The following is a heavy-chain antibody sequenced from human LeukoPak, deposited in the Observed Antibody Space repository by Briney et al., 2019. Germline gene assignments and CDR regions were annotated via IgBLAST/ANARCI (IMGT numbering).Heavy chain of an antibody. CDR2: IYYSGST. J-gene: IGHJ6*02. V-gene: IGHV4-39*07. CDR3: ARDGQSSSPDYYYGMDV. CDR1: GGSISSSSYY. Sequence: SETLSLTCTVSGGSISSSSYYWGWIRQPPGKGLEWIGSIYYSGSTYYNPSLKSRVTILVDTSKNQFSLKLSSVTAADTAVYYCARDGQSSSPDYYYGMDVWGQGTTVTVSS. D-gene: IGHD6-13*01.